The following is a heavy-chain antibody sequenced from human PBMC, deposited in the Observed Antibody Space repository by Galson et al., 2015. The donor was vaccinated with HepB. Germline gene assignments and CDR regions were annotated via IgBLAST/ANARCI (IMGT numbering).Heavy chain of an antibody. CDR3: ARDQASGYYDSSAYYSYYDYGMDV. D-gene: IGHD3-22*01. Sequence: SLRLSCAASGFSFSSSSMNWVRQAPGKGLEWVSSISSTGYFIYYAESVKGRLTISRGSNLLYLQMNSLTAEDTAVYYCARDQASGYYDSSAYYSYYDYGMDVWGQGTTVTVSS. CDR1: GFSFSSSS. CDR2: ISSTGYFI. V-gene: IGHV3-21*06. J-gene: IGHJ6*02.